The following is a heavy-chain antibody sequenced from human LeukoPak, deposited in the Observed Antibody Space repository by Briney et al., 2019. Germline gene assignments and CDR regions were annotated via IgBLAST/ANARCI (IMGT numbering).Heavy chain of an antibody. CDR3: ARDIGYSSSFDY. D-gene: IGHD6-6*01. CDR2: INPNSGGT. Sequence: ASVKVSCKASGYTFTGYYMHWVRQAPGQGLEWMGWINPNSGGTNYAQKFQGRVTMTRDTSISTAYMELSRLRSDDTAVYYCARDIGYSSSFDYWGQGTLVTVSS. CDR1: GYTFTGYY. J-gene: IGHJ4*02. V-gene: IGHV1-2*02.